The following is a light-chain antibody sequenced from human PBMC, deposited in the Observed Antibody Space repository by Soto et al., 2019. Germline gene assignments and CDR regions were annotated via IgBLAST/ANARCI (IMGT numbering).Light chain of an antibody. Sequence: DIQMTQSPSTLSASVGDRVTIACRASQSISTWLAWYQQKPGRAPKILIYKASSLDSGVPSRFSGSGSGTDFTLTIGSLQPEDFATYYCQQLNSFPIPFGPGTKVDIK. J-gene: IGKJ3*01. CDR1: QSISTW. CDR3: QQLNSFPIP. V-gene: IGKV1-5*03. CDR2: KAS.